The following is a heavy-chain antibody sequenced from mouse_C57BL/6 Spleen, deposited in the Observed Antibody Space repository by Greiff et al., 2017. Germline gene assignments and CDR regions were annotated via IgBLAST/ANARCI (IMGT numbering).Heavy chain of an antibody. Sequence: VQLQQSGAELVRPGASVKLSCKASGYTFTDYYINWVKQRPGQGLEWIARIYPGSGNTYYNEKFKGKATLTAEKSSSTAYMQLSSLTSEDSAVYFCARDGGSYYLDYWGQGTTLTVSS. CDR1: GYTFTDYY. J-gene: IGHJ2*01. CDR2: IYPGSGNT. CDR3: ARDGGSYYLDY. V-gene: IGHV1-76*01.